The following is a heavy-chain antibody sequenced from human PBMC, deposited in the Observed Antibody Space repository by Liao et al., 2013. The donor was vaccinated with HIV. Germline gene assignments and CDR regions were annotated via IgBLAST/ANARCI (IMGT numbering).Heavy chain of an antibody. Sequence: QVQLQESGPGLVKPSQTLSLICNVSGDSISRGNDYWTWIRQPAGKGLEWIGRIFATGGTDYSPSLKSRVSIALDTSKNQFSLRLTSVTAADTAMYYCAGHDSSNYGAFDIWGQGTLVTVSS. V-gene: IGHV4-61*02. J-gene: IGHJ3*02. CDR3: AGHDSSNYGAFDI. CDR1: GDSISRGNDY. CDR2: IFATGGT. D-gene: IGHD4-11*01.